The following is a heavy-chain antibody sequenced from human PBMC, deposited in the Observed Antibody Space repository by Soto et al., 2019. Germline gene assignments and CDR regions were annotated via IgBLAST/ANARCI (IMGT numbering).Heavy chain of an antibody. J-gene: IGHJ4*02. CDR2: ISGSGGST. V-gene: IGHV3-23*01. CDR3: AKPLRFGEPTYTFDY. D-gene: IGHD3-10*01. Sequence: GGSLRLSCAASGFTFSSYAMSWVRQAPGKGLEWVSAISGSGGSTYCADSVKGRFTISRDNSKNTLYLQMNSLRAEDTAVYYCAKPLRFGEPTYTFDYWGQGTLVTVSS. CDR1: GFTFSSYA.